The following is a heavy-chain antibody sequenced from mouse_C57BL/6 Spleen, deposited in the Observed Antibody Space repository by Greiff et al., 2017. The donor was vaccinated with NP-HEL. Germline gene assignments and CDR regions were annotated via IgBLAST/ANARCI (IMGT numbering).Heavy chain of an antibody. CDR2: ISDGGSYT. CDR1: GFTFSSYA. V-gene: IGHV5-4*01. CDR3: ARRDYYGSSYDY. J-gene: IGHJ2*01. Sequence: EVQGVESGGGLVKPGGSLKLSCAASGFTFSSYAMSWVRQTPEKRLEWVATISDGGSYTYYPDNVKGRFTISRDNAKNNLYLQMSHLKSEDTAMYYCARRDYYGSSYDYWGQGTTLTVSS. D-gene: IGHD1-1*01.